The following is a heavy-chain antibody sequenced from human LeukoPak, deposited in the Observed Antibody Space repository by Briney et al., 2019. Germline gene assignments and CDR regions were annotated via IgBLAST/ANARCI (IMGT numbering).Heavy chain of an antibody. J-gene: IGHJ5*02. V-gene: IGHV1-8*01. CDR2: MNPNSGNT. CDR1: GYTFTSYD. CDR3: ARDARDAGFDP. Sequence: ASVKVSCKASGYTFTSYDINWVRQATGQGLEWMGWMNPNSGNTGYAQKFQGRVTMTRDMSTSTVYMELSSLRSEDTAVYYCARDARDAGFDPWGQGTLVTVSS. D-gene: IGHD5-24*01.